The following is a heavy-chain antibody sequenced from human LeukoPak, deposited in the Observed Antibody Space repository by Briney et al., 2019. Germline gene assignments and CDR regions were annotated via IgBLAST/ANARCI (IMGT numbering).Heavy chain of an antibody. CDR1: GGTFSSYA. CDR3: ARQSRTTWNYYYYGMDV. V-gene: IGHV1-18*01. CDR2: ISAYNGNT. D-gene: IGHD1-1*01. J-gene: IGHJ6*02. Sequence: ASVKVSCKASGGTFSSYAISWVRQAPGQGLEWMGWISAYNGNTNYAQKLQGRVTMTTDTSTSTAYMELRSLRSDDTAVYYCARQSRTTWNYYYYGMDVWGQGTTVTVSS.